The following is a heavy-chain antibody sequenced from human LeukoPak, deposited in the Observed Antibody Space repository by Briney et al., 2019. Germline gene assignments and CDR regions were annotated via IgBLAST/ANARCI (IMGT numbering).Heavy chain of an antibody. CDR3: ASHRFVDPKYLDY. D-gene: IGHD3/OR15-3a*01. J-gene: IGHJ4*02. V-gene: IGHV4-39*01. CDR1: GDSYSSSDCY. CDR2: ISYSGTT. Sequence: PSETLSLTCTVSGDSYSSSDCYWGWIRQPPGKGLEWIGTISYSGTTYYNPSLKSRVTTSVDTSKSQFSLRLSSVTAADTAVYYCASHRFVDPKYLDYWGQGTLVTVSS.